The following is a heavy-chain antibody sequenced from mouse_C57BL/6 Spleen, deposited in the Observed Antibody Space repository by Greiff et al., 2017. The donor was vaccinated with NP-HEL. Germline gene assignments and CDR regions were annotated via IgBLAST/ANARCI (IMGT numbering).Heavy chain of an antibody. D-gene: IGHD3-2*02. CDR2: IDPSDSYT. V-gene: IGHV1-69*01. Sequence: QVQLQQSGAELVMPGASVKLSCKASGYTFTSYWMHWVKQRPGQGLEWIGEIDPSDSYTNYNQKFKGKATLTVDKSSSTAYMQLSSLTSEDSAVYYCARSGDSSGYVLYAMDYWGQGTSVTVSS. CDR1: GYTFTSYW. CDR3: ARSGDSSGYVLYAMDY. J-gene: IGHJ4*01.